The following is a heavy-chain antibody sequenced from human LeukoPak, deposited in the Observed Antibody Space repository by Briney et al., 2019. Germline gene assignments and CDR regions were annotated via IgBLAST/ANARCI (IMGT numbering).Heavy chain of an antibody. Sequence: ASVKVSCKASGYTFTKYVVHWVRQAPGQRPEWMGWINAGNGDTKYSQNFQDRVTITRDTSANTAYMELSSLTSEDTALYYCARDDCGDTCYPGGYWGEGTLGTVSS. J-gene: IGHJ4*02. CDR3: ARDDCGDTCYPGGY. D-gene: IGHD2-21*01. V-gene: IGHV1-3*01. CDR1: GYTFTKYV. CDR2: INAGNGDT.